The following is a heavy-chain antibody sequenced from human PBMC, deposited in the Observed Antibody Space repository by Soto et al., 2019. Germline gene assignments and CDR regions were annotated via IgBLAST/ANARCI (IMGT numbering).Heavy chain of an antibody. CDR2: IYSGGST. D-gene: IGHD2-21*02. CDR3: ARDRGGDGIYYYYGMDV. CDR1: GFTFSSHA. V-gene: IGHV3-23*03. J-gene: IGHJ6*02. Sequence: EVQLLESGGGLVQPGGSLRLSCVASGFTFSSHAMSWVRQAPGKGLDWVSVIYSGGSTYYADSVKGRFTISRDNSKNTLYLQMNSLRAEDTAVYYCARDRGGDGIYYYYGMDVWGQGTTVTVSS.